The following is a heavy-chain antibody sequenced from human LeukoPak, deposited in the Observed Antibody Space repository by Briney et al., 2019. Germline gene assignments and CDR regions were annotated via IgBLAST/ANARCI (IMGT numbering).Heavy chain of an antibody. J-gene: IGHJ4*02. V-gene: IGHV3-11*01. CDR2: ISSSGSTI. D-gene: IGHD6-13*01. Sequence: GGPLRLSCAASGFTFSDYYMSWIRQAPGKGREGVSYISSSGSTIYYADSVKGRFTISRDNAKNSLYLQMNSLRAEDTAVYYCARDRGRYSSSWYDSDYWGQGTLVTVSS. CDR3: ARDRGRYSSSWYDSDY. CDR1: GFTFSDYY.